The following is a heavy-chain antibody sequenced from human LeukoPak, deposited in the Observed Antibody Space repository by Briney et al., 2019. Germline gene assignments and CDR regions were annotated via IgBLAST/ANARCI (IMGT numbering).Heavy chain of an antibody. J-gene: IGHJ1*01. CDR3: AKSFDCQH. CDR2: ISGSGGST. CDR1: GSTFSSYA. Sequence: PGRSLRLSCAASGSTFSSYAMSWVRQAPGKGLEWVSAISGSGGSTSYADPVKGRFTISRDNSKNTLYLQMNRLRAEDTAVYYGAKSFDCQHWGQGTRVSVS. D-gene: IGHD2-21*01. V-gene: IGHV3-23*01.